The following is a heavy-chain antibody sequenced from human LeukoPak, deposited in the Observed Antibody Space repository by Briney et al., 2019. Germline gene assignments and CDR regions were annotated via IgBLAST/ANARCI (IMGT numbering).Heavy chain of an antibody. CDR2: INPNGGGT. D-gene: IGHD3-22*01. Sequence: GASVKVSCKASGYTFTGYYMHWVRQAPGQGLEWMGWINPNGGGTNYAQKFQGRVTMTRDTSISTAYMELSRLRSDDTAVYYCARFQYYYDSSGYRTVRYFDYWGQGTLVTVSS. CDR1: GYTFTGYY. J-gene: IGHJ4*02. CDR3: ARFQYYYDSSGYRTVRYFDY. V-gene: IGHV1-2*02.